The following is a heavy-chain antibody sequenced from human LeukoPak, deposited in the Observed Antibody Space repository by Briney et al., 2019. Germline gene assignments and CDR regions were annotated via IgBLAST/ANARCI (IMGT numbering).Heavy chain of an antibody. CDR1: GGSISSGGYY. J-gene: IGHJ3*02. D-gene: IGHD6-13*01. Sequence: SETLSLTCTVSGGSISSGGYYWSWIRQPPGKGLEWIGYIYHSGSTYYNPSLKSRVTISVDRSKSQFSLKLSSVTAADTAVYYCARVPAAAGGAFDIWGQGTMVTVSS. CDR3: ARVPAAAGGAFDI. CDR2: IYHSGST. V-gene: IGHV4-30-2*01.